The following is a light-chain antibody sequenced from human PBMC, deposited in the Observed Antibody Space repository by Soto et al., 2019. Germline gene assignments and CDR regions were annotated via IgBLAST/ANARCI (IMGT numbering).Light chain of an antibody. CDR3: LQHNTYPWT. Sequence: DIQMTQFPSSLSASVGDRVTITCRASQTISSYLHWYQLKPGQAPKRLIYAASTLQSGVPSRFSGDGSWTEFTLTISSLQSEDFATDYCLQHNTYPWTFGQGTKVDIK. CDR1: QTISSY. J-gene: IGKJ1*01. V-gene: IGKV1-17*01. CDR2: AAS.